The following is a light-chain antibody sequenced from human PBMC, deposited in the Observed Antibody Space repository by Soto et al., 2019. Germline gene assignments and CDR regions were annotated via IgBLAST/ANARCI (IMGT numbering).Light chain of an antibody. J-gene: IGKJ2*01. CDR1: LRISND. CDR3: QQSYTTPRT. Sequence: DIQMTQSPSSLSASVGDRVTITCRASLRISNDLNWFQQKPGKAPKVLIFGASSLQSGVPSRFSGSGSGTEFTLTISSLQREDSATYYCQQSYTTPRTFGQGTKLEIK. CDR2: GAS. V-gene: IGKV1-39*01.